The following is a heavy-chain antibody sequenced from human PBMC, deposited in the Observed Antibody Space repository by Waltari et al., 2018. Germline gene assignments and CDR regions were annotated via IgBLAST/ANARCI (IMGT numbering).Heavy chain of an antibody. J-gene: IGHJ4*02. D-gene: IGHD6-13*01. CDR3: ARAARVRRPYFDY. Sequence: QVQLQESGPGLVKPSQTLSLTCTVSGGSISSGGYYWSWIRQHPGKGLEWIGYIYYSGSTYYNPSLRGRVAISVDTSKNQFSLKLSSVTAADTAVYYCARAARVRRPYFDYWGQGTLVTVSS. V-gene: IGHV4-31*03. CDR2: IYYSGST. CDR1: GGSISSGGYY.